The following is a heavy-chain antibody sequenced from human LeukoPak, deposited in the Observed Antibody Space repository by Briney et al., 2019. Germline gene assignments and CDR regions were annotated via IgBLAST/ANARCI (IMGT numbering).Heavy chain of an antibody. CDR3: ARHGRRSGWYSDFDY. CDR2: IYYSGST. Sequence: PSETLSLTCTVSGGSISSTSYYWGWIRQPPGKGLEWIGSIYYSGSTYYNPSLKSRVTISVDTSKNQFSLKLSSVTAADTAVYYCARHGRRSGWYSDFDYWGQGTLVTVSS. CDR1: GGSISSTSYY. D-gene: IGHD6-19*01. J-gene: IGHJ4*02. V-gene: IGHV4-39*01.